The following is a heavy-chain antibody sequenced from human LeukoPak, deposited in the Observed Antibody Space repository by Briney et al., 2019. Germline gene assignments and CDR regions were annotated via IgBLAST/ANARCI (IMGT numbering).Heavy chain of an antibody. CDR2: INHSGST. CDR1: GGSFSGCY. D-gene: IGHD6-19*01. Sequence: SGTLSLTCAVYGGSFSGCYWSWIRQPPGKGLEWIGEINHSGSTNYNPSLKSRVTISVDTSKNQFSLKLSSVTAADTAVYYCAGLVYSSGWYVYNWFDPWGQGTLVTVSS. CDR3: AGLVYSSGWYVYNWFDP. J-gene: IGHJ5*02. V-gene: IGHV4-34*01.